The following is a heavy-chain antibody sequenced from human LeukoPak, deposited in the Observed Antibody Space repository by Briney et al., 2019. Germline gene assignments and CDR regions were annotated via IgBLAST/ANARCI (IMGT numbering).Heavy chain of an antibody. D-gene: IGHD2-2*01. J-gene: IGHJ6*04. CDR1: GGSFSGYD. CDR3: ASAPGYCSSTSCYAMSYYYYYGMDV. V-gene: IGHV4-34*01. Sequence: SETLSLTCAVYGGSFSGYDWSWIRQPPGKGLEWIGEINHSGSTNYNPSLKSRVTISVDTSKNQFSLKLSSVTAADTAVYYCASAPGYCSSTSCYAMSYYYYYGMDVWGKGTTVTVSS. CDR2: INHSGST.